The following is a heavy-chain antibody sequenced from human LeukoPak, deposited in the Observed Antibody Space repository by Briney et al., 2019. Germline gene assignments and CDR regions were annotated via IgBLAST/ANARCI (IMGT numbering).Heavy chain of an antibody. J-gene: IGHJ3*02. CDR2: IYYNGNT. CDR1: GYSISSSYY. V-gene: IGHV4-38-2*02. Sequence: PSETLSLTCTVSGYSISSSYYWGWIRQPPGKGLAWIGSIYYNGNTYYNPSLKSRVTISVDTSNNQFSLKLSSVTAADTAVYYCARDRRRAATVTTSLDAFDIWGQGTKVTVSS. CDR3: ARDRRRAATVTTSLDAFDI. D-gene: IGHD4-17*01.